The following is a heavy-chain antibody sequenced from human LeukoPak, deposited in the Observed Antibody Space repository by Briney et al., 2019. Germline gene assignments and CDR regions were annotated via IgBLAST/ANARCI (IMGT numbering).Heavy chain of an antibody. CDR1: GFSVNTGGVA. V-gene: IGHV2-5*01. J-gene: IGHJ4*02. CDR3: AHLTTNGFYYDY. CDR2: TYWNNDK. Sequence: ESGPTLVNPTQTLTLTCTFSGFSVNTGGVAVGWIRQPPGKPLEWLAHTYWNNDKYYSTSLKSRLTITKDTSENQVVLTMTDMDPVDTATYYCAHLTTNGFYYDYWGQGALVTVSS. D-gene: IGHD1-1*01.